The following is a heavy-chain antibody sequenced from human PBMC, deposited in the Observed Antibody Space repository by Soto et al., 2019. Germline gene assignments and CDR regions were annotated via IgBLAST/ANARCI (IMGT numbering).Heavy chain of an antibody. J-gene: IGHJ6*02. Sequence: EVQLLESGGGLVQPGGSLRLSCAASGFTFSSYAMSWVRQAPGKGLEWGSAISGSGGSTYYADSVKGRLTITRDNGKETPYVQMSSLGAEDTAVYYCAKDLLLWVGELNGCGMEVWGRVTMVTVSS. D-gene: IGHD3-10*01. CDR2: ISGSGGST. CDR1: GFTFSSYA. V-gene: IGHV3-23*01. CDR3: AKDLLLWVGELNGCGMEV.